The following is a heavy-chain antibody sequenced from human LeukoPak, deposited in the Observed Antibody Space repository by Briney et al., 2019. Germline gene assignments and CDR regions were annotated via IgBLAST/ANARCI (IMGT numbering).Heavy chain of an antibody. V-gene: IGHV1-69*13. J-gene: IGHJ3*02. CDR3: ARESVVVTAPSAFDI. CDR1: GGTFSSYA. CDR2: IIPIFGTA. Sequence: ASVKVSCKASGGTFSSYAISWVRQAPGQGLEWMGGIIPIFGTANYAQKFQGRVTITADESTSTAYMELSSLRSEDAAVYYCARESVVVTAPSAFDIWGKGTMVTVSS. D-gene: IGHD2-21*02.